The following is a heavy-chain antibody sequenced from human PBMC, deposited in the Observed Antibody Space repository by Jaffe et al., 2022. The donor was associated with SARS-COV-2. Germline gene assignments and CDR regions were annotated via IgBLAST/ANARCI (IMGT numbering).Heavy chain of an antibody. CDR2: INHSGST. CDR1: GGSFSRYY. J-gene: IGHJ6*03. D-gene: IGHD2-15*01. V-gene: IGHV4-34*01. Sequence: QVQLQQWGAGLLKPSETLSLTCAVYGGSFSRYYWSWIRQPPGKGLEWIGEINHSGSTNYNPSLKSRVTISVDTSKNQFSLKLSSVTAADTAVYYCARGAQDIVVVIAVYYYYYYMDVWGKGTTVTVSS. CDR3: ARGAQDIVVVIAVYYYYYYMDV.